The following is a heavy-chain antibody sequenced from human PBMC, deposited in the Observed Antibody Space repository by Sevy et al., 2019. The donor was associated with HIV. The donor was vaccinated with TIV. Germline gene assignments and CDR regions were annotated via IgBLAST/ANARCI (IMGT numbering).Heavy chain of an antibody. CDR3: GREQMTGFKPDYFDF. V-gene: IGHV3-7*01. Sequence: GGSLRLSCAASGFTFSNYWMSWVRQAPGKGLECVANINQDGSEKYYLDSVKGRFIVSRDNAKNSLYLQMNSQRAEDSGVYYCGREQMTGFKPDYFDFWGQGTLVTVSS. D-gene: IGHD3-9*01. CDR2: INQDGSEK. J-gene: IGHJ4*02. CDR1: GFTFSNYW.